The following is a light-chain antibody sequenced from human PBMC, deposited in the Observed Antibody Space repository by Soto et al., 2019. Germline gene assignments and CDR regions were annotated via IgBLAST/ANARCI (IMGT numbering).Light chain of an antibody. J-gene: IGKJ1*01. CDR1: QNISNY. CDR2: DVS. V-gene: IGKV3D-15*01. Sequence: IVMTHSPASLSVSPGEGASLSCRASQNISNYLIWYQQKPGQAPRLLIYDVSNRATGIPARFSGSGSGTDFTLTISRLEAEDFAVYYCQQYVTSSWTFGQGTKVDIK. CDR3: QQYVTSSWT.